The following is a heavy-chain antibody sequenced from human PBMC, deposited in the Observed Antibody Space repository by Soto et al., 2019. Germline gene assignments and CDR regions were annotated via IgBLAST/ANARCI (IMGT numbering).Heavy chain of an antibody. V-gene: IGHV4-31*03. J-gene: IGHJ4*02. CDR3: ARVLHYYDSSGYYGVGWFSH. Sequence: QVQLQESGPGLVKPSQTLSLTCPVSGGSISSGGYYWSWIRQHPGKGLEWFGYNYYSGSTYYNRSLKSRVTIAVDTAKNQSSLKLSSVTGADTAVYYCARVLHYYDSSGYYGVGWFSHWGQGTLVTVFS. D-gene: IGHD3-22*01. CDR2: NYYSGST. CDR1: GGSISSGGYY.